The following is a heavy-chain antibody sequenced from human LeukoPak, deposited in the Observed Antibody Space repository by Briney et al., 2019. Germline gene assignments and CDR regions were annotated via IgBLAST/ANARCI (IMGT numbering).Heavy chain of an antibody. CDR1: GFTFGDFA. Sequence: GGSLRLSCTASGFTFGDFAMSWFRQAPGKGLEWVSSISSSSSYIYYADSVKGRLTISRDNAKNSLYLQMNSLRAEDTAVYYCARSSSSWPNWFDPWGQGTLVTVSS. CDR3: ARSSSSWPNWFDP. CDR2: ISSSSSYI. J-gene: IGHJ5*02. D-gene: IGHD6-13*01. V-gene: IGHV3-21*01.